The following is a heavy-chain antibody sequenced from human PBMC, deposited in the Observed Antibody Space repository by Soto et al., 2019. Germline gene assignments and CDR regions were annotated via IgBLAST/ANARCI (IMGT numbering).Heavy chain of an antibody. CDR1: GGSFSGYY. V-gene: IGHV4-34*01. D-gene: IGHD6-13*01. J-gene: IGHJ4*02. CDR3: ARADSSSWYPGY. Sequence: SETLSLTRAVYGGSFSGYYWSWIRQPPGKGLEWIGEINHSGSTNYNPSLKSRVTISVDTSKNQFSLKLSSVTAADTAVYYCARADSSSWYPGYWGQGTLVTVSS. CDR2: INHSGST.